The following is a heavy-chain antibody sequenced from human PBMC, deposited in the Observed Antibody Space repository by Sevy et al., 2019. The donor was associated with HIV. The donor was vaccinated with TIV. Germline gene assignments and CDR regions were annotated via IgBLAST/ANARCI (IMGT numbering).Heavy chain of an antibody. D-gene: IGHD4-4*01. CDR2: MFYRGST. CDR3: ARLSAVSRSYNFDY. Sequence: SETLSLTCTVSGDSVSSDNYYWSWIRQPPGKGLEWIGYMFYRGSTNYNPSLKSRVTISVDTSKNQFSLKLNSVTAADTAVYYCARLSAVSRSYNFDYWGLGTLVTVSS. V-gene: IGHV4-61*01. CDR1: GDSVSSDNYY. J-gene: IGHJ4*02.